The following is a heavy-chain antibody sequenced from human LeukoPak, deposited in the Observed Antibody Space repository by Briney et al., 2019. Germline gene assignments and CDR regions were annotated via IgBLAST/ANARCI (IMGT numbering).Heavy chain of an antibody. V-gene: IGHV1-2*02. CDR3: ARAGHDHGDYVSVLGYAFDI. CDR2: INPNSGGT. Sequence: ASVKVSCKASGYTFTGYYMHWVRQAPGQGLEWMGWINPNSGGTNYAQKFQGRVTMTRDTSISTAYMELSRLRSDDTAVYYCARAGHDHGDYVSVLGYAFDIWGQGTMVTVSS. CDR1: GYTFTGYY. J-gene: IGHJ3*02. D-gene: IGHD4-17*01.